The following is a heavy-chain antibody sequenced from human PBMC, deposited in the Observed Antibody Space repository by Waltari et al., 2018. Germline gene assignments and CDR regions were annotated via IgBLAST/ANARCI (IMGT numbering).Heavy chain of an antibody. CDR1: GSSISNNY. J-gene: IGHJ4*02. CDR2: IYASGTT. V-gene: IGHV4-4*07. D-gene: IGHD3-9*01. CDR3: ARGLAFDS. Sequence: QVQLQESGPGLVKPSETLSLTCTVPGSSISNNYWNWIRQPAGKGLEWIGRIYASGTTNYNPSLRSRVSVSVDTSKNQFSLNLTSVTAADTAVYDCARGLAFDSWGQGSLVTVSS.